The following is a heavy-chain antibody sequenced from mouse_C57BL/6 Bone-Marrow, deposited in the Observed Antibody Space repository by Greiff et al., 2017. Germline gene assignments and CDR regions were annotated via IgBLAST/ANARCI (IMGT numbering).Heavy chain of an antibody. CDR1: GFNIKNTY. Sequence: EVKVVESVAELVRPGASVKLSCTASGFNIKNTYMHWVKQRPEQGLEWIGRIDPANGNTKYAPKFQGKATITADTSSNTAYLQLSSLTSEDTAIYYCARGIYYYGSPWFAYWGKGTLVTVSA. J-gene: IGHJ3*01. D-gene: IGHD1-1*01. V-gene: IGHV14-3*01. CDR3: ARGIYYYGSPWFAY. CDR2: IDPANGNT.